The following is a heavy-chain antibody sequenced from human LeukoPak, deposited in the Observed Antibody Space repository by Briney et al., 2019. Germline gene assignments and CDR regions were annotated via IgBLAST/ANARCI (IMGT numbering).Heavy chain of an antibody. D-gene: IGHD6-6*01. J-gene: IGHJ4*02. Sequence: GGSLRLSCAAFGFTFSSYAMSWVRQAPGKGLEWVSAISGSGGSTYYADSVKGRFTISRDNSKNTLYLQMNSLRAEDTAVYYCAKDQSSSSFGYWGQGTLVTVSS. CDR1: GFTFSSYA. V-gene: IGHV3-23*01. CDR2: ISGSGGST. CDR3: AKDQSSSSFGY.